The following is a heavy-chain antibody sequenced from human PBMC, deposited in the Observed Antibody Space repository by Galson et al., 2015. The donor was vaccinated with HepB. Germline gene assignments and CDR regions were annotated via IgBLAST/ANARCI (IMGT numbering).Heavy chain of an antibody. Sequence: SLRLSCAASGFTFSSYAMHWVRQAPGKGLEYVSAISSNGGSTYYADSVKGRFTISRDNSKNTLYLQMSSLRAEDTAVYYCVKADPVDTANPTDSSGPFDYWGQGTLVTVSS. D-gene: IGHD5-18*01. CDR1: GFTFSSYA. V-gene: IGHV3-64D*06. CDR2: ISSNGGST. J-gene: IGHJ4*02. CDR3: VKADPVDTANPTDSSGPFDY.